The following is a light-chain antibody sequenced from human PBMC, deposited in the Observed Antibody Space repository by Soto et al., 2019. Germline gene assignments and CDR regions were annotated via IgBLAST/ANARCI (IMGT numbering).Light chain of an antibody. CDR1: QSISSY. CDR3: QQYYSYPLT. J-gene: IGKJ1*01. Sequence: DIQMTQSPSSLSASVGDTVTITCRASQSISSYLNWYQQKPGKAPKLLIYAASSLQSGVPSRFSGSGSGTDFTLTISCLQSEDFATYYCQQYYSYPLTFGQGTKVDIK. CDR2: AAS. V-gene: IGKV1-39*01.